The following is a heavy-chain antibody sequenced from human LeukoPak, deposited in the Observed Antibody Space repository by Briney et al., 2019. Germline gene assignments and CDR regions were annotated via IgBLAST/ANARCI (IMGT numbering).Heavy chain of an antibody. Sequence: SETLSLTCTVSGGSISSSSYYWSWIRQPPGKGLEWIGYIYHSGSTNYNPSLKSRVTMSVDTSNNQFSLKLTSVTAADSAVYYCARSSATWYPWDYWGQGTLVTVSS. CDR1: GGSISSSSYY. CDR3: ARSSATWYPWDY. D-gene: IGHD6-13*01. J-gene: IGHJ4*02. CDR2: IYHSGST. V-gene: IGHV4-61*01.